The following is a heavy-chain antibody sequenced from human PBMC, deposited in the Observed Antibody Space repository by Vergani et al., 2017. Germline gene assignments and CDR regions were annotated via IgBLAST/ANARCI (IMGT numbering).Heavy chain of an antibody. J-gene: IGHJ6*03. CDR3: ASVDGRVARHYNYMDV. CDR2: NYHSGST. CDR1: GGSISSSNR. V-gene: IGHV4-4*02. D-gene: IGHD2-21*01. Sequence: QVQLQESGPGLVKPSGTLSLTCAVSGGSISSSNRWSWLRQPPGKGLEWCGENYHSGSTNYNPSLKSRVTISVDKSKNQFSLKLSTVTAADTAVSYCASVDGRVARHYNYMDVWGKGTTVTVSS.